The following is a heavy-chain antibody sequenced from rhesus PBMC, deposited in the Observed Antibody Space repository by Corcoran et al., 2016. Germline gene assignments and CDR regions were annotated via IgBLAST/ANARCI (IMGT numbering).Heavy chain of an antibody. CDR3: ARESGSGYFDY. Sequence: EVQLVESGGGVVQPGGSLRLSCAASGFTFDDYAMPWFRQAPGKGLDWVSGICWSGGSIYYADSVKCQFTISRDNAKNSLYLQMGSLRAEDTALYYCARESGSGYFDYWGQGVLVTVSS. V-gene: IGHV3-201*01. J-gene: IGHJ4*01. CDR1: GFTFDDYA. D-gene: IGHD2-33*01. CDR2: ICWSGGSI.